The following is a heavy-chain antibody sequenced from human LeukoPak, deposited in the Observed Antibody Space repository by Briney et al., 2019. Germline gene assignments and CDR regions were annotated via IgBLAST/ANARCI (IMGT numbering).Heavy chain of an antibody. CDR1: GFTFDDYA. J-gene: IGHJ4*02. CDR3: AKASSGWYYFDY. V-gene: IGHV3-9*01. D-gene: IGHD6-19*01. Sequence: GRSLRLSCAASGFTFDDYAMHWVRPAPEKGLEWVSGISWNSGSIGYADSVKGRFTISRDNAKNSLYLQMNSLRAEDTALYYCAKASSGWYYFDYWGQGTLVTVSS. CDR2: ISWNSGSI.